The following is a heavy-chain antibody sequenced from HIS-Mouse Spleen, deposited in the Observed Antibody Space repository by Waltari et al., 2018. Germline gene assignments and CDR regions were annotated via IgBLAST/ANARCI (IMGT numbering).Heavy chain of an antibody. CDR3: ARHYSDGQPGNY. J-gene: IGHJ4*02. CDR2: IYPGDSDT. D-gene: IGHD2-15*01. CDR1: GYSFTISW. Sequence: EVQLVQSGAEVKKPGESLTISCTGSGYSFTISWIGWVRQIPGKGLEWLGVIYPGDSDTRYSPSFQGQVTISADKSISTAYLQWSSLKASDTAMYYCARHYSDGQPGNYWGQGTLVTVSS. V-gene: IGHV5-51*01.